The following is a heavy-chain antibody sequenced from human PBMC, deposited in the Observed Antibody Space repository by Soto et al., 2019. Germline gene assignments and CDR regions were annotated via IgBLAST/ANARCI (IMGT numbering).Heavy chain of an antibody. CDR1: GGTFSSYA. CDR2: IIPIFGTA. D-gene: IGHD3-10*01. J-gene: IGHJ5*02. Sequence: QVQLVQSGAEVKKPGSSVKVSCKASGGTFSSYAISWVRQAPGQGLEWMGGIIPIFGTANYAQKFQGRVTITADESTSKAYMELSSLRSEDTAVYYCAHRGRGYYGSGTLNWFDPWGQGTLVTVSS. V-gene: IGHV1-69*01. CDR3: AHRGRGYYGSGTLNWFDP.